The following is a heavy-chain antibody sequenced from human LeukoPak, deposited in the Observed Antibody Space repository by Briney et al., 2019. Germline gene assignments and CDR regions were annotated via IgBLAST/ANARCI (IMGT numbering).Heavy chain of an antibody. CDR1: GFTFSDYY. D-gene: IGHD1-1*01. J-gene: IGHJ4*02. Sequence: GGSLRLSCAASGFTFSDYYMSWIRQPAGKGLEWLSYISSGGTTITYADSVKGRFTISRDNAKNTLYLQMNSLRADDTGVYYCVRLLDSDYWGQGTLVIVSS. CDR3: VRLLDSDY. CDR2: ISSGGTTI. V-gene: IGHV3-11*04.